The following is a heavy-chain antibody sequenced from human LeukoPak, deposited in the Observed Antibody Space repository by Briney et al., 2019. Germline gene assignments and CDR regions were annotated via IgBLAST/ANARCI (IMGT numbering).Heavy chain of an antibody. CDR1: GFTFSNYA. J-gene: IGHJ4*01. D-gene: IGHD1-26*01. Sequence: GGSLRLSCAASGFTFSNYAMNWVSQAPGKGLEWVSTISGSGDSTDYADSVKGRFTISRDNSKNRLYLQMNSLRAEDTAVYYCAKRQWELHRLSAFDYWGHGTLVTVSS. V-gene: IGHV3-23*01. CDR2: ISGSGDST. CDR3: AKRQWELHRLSAFDY.